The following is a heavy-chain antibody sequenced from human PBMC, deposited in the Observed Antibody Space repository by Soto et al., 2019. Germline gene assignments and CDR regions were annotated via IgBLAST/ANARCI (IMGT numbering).Heavy chain of an antibody. CDR3: ARAAGYYYYGMDV. D-gene: IGHD3-10*01. V-gene: IGHV4-4*02. CDR1: GGSMSSSNW. Sequence: SXTLSLTCAVSGGSMSSSNWWSWVRQPPGKGLEWIGEIYHSGSTNYNPSLKSRVTISVDKSKDQFSLKLSSVTAADTAVYYCARAAGYYYYGMDVWGQGTTVTVSS. CDR2: IYHSGST. J-gene: IGHJ6*02.